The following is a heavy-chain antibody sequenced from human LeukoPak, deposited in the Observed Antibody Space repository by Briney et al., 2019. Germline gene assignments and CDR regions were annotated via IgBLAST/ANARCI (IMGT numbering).Heavy chain of an antibody. CDR1: GFTFSSYA. J-gene: IGHJ4*02. V-gene: IGHV3-23*01. Sequence: PGGSLRLSCAASGFTFSSYAMSWVRQAPGKGLEWVSSITSSGGSTYYAGSVKGQFTIYRDNSKNTVYLQMNSLRAEDTAVYYCAKDRPNYYDSSGHYYRRNGDYWGQGTLVTVSS. D-gene: IGHD3-22*01. CDR3: AKDRPNYYDSSGHYYRRNGDY. CDR2: ITSSGGST.